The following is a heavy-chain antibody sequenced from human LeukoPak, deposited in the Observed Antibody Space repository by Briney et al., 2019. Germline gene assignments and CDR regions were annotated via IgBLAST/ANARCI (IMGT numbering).Heavy chain of an antibody. Sequence: SVKVSCKASGGTFSSSAITWVRQAPGQGLEWMGRIIPVLNITSYAQKFQGSVTITADESTSTAYMELSSLRSEDTAVYYCARDRPYTGGWRGFDYWGQGTLVTVSS. CDR3: ARDRPYTGGWRGFDY. V-gene: IGHV1-69*04. D-gene: IGHD6-19*01. CDR1: GGTFSSSA. J-gene: IGHJ4*02. CDR2: IIPVLNIT.